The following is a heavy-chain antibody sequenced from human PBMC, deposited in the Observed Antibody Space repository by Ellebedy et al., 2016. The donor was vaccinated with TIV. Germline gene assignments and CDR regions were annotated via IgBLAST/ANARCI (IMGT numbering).Heavy chain of an antibody. CDR1: GGSISSSSW. CDR3: ARGREAVGLDDWYFDL. V-gene: IGHV4-4*02. CDR2: IYHIGSA. J-gene: IGHJ2*01. D-gene: IGHD6-19*01. Sequence: MPSETLSLTCAVSGGSISSSSWYCWVRQPPGKGLEWIGEIYHIGSANYNPSLKSRVTISVDTSKNHFSLSLSSVTAADTAVYYCARGREAVGLDDWYFDLWGRGTLVTVSS.